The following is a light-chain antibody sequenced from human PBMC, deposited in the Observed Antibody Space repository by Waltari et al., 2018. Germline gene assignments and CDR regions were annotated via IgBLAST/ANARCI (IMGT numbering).Light chain of an antibody. CDR1: SGHSSNV. Sequence: QLVLTQSPSASASLGASVKLTCTLSSGHSSNVIAWLQQQPEKGPRYLMKVNSDGSNSKGDEIPDRFSGSSSGTERYLTISSRQSEDEADYYCQTGGHGTWVFGGGTKLTVL. V-gene: IGLV4-69*01. CDR2: VNSDGSN. CDR3: QTGGHGTWV. J-gene: IGLJ3*02.